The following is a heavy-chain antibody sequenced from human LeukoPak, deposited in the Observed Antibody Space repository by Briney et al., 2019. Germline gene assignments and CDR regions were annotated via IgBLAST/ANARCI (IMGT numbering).Heavy chain of an antibody. J-gene: IGHJ4*02. CDR3: AREYRGSYSPLDY. D-gene: IGHD1-26*01. Sequence: GASVKVSCKASGYTFTGYFMYWVRQAPGQGLEWMGRINPNSGGTNYAQKFQGRVTMTRDASISTAYMDLSRLRSDDTAVYYCAREYRGSYSPLDYWGQGTLVTVSS. CDR2: INPNSGGT. CDR1: GYTFTGYF. V-gene: IGHV1-2*06.